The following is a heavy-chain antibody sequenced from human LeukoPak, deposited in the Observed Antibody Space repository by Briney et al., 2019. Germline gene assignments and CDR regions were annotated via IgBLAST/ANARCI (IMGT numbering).Heavy chain of an antibody. D-gene: IGHD6-6*01. CDR2: ISFSSSTI. CDR3: SGEDTEYSSSGLGV. Sequence: GGSLRLSCAAAGLTFSTNSMNWVRQAPGKGLEWVSYISFSSSTIYYADSVKGRFTISRDNAKRSLYLQMNSLRVEDTAVYYCSGEDTEYSSSGLGVWGKGTTVTVSS. CDR1: GLTFSTNS. V-gene: IGHV3-48*01. J-gene: IGHJ6*04.